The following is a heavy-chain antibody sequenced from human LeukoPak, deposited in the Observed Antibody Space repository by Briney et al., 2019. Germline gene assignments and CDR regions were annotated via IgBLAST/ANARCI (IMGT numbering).Heavy chain of an antibody. V-gene: IGHV4-31*03. CDR2: IYYSGST. CDR3: ARDSSTVEPYYYYGMDV. Sequence: PSQTLSLTCTVSGGSISSGGYSWSWIRQHPGKGLEWIGYIYYSGSTYYNPSLKSRVTISVDTSKNQFSLKLSSVTAADTAVYYCARDSSTVEPYYYYGMDVWGQGTTVTVSS. D-gene: IGHD4-23*01. J-gene: IGHJ6*02. CDR1: GGSISSGGYS.